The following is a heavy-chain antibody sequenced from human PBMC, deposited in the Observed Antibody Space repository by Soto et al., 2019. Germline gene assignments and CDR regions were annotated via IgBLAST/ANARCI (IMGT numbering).Heavy chain of an antibody. CDR3: ARVGAEYSSSYYFDY. V-gene: IGHV1-69*13. J-gene: IGHJ4*02. D-gene: IGHD6-6*01. CDR1: GGTFSSYA. Sequence: GASVKVSCKXSGGTFSSYAISWVRQAPGQGLEWMGGIIPIFGTANYAQKFQGRVTITADESTSTAYMELSSLRSEDTAVYYCARVGAEYSSSYYFDYWGQGTLVTVSS. CDR2: IIPIFGTA.